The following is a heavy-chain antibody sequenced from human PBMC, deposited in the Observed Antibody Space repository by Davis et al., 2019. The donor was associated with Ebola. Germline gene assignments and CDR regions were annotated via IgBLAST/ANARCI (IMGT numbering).Heavy chain of an antibody. J-gene: IGHJ6*02. V-gene: IGHV1-46*01. CDR2: INPSGGST. CDR1: GYTFTSYY. CDR3: ARESAATGYYYGMDV. D-gene: IGHD3-10*01. Sequence: AASVKVSCKASGYTFTSYYMHWVRQAPGQGLEWMGIINPSGGSTSYAQKFQGRVTMTRDTSTSTVYMELSSLRSDDTAVYYCARESAATGYYYGMDVWGQGTTVTVSS.